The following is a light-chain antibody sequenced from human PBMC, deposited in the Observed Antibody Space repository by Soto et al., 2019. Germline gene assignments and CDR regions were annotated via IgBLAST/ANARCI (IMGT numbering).Light chain of an antibody. CDR1: SSDVGSYNL. CDR3: CSYAGSSSFEWV. Sequence: QSALTQPASVSGSPGQSITISCAGTSSDVGSYNLVSWYQQHPGKAPKLMIYEVNNRPSGVPDRFSGSKSGNAASLTISGLQAEDEADYYCCSYAGSSSFEWVFGGGTSSPS. V-gene: IGLV2-23*02. J-gene: IGLJ3*02. CDR2: EVN.